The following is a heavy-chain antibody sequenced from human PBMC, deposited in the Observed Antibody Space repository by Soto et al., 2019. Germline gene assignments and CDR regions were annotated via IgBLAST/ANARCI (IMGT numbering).Heavy chain of an antibody. Sequence: QVQLQESGPGLVKPSQTLSLTCTVSGGSINSGGYCWSWIRQHPGKGLEWIGCISYGGSTSYNASPRSRVTRSVDASKTQFSLKLSSVPAAATAVYYCSRGMLVWGQGTLITVSS. J-gene: IGHJ4*02. CDR2: ISYGGST. V-gene: IGHV4-31*03. CDR3: SRGMLV. CDR1: GGSINSGGYC. D-gene: IGHD6-6*01.